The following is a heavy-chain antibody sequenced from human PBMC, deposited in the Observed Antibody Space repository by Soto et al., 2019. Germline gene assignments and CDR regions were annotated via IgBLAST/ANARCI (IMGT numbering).Heavy chain of an antibody. J-gene: IGHJ4*02. Sequence: QVHLQESGPGLATPSGTLSLTCTVSGDSVSRAKWWNWVRQPPGKGLEWIGEVAHDGVTRYNPTFRSRVTLSLDGSKNLFSLNVNSVTAADTAIYFCARSDGWYRFDSWGQGILVTISS. CDR1: GDSVSRAKW. CDR3: ARSDGWYRFDS. V-gene: IGHV4-4*02. D-gene: IGHD6-19*01. CDR2: VAHDGVT.